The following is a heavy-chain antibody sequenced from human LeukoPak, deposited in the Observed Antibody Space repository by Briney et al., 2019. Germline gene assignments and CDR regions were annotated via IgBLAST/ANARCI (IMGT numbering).Heavy chain of an antibody. V-gene: IGHV3-73*01. CDR3: TRPSAKGVTYFDY. CDR1: GFTFSGSA. J-gene: IGHJ4*02. CDR2: IRSKANSYAT. D-gene: IGHD2-21*02. Sequence: PGGSLRLSSAASGFTFSGSAMHWVRQASGKGLEWVGRIRSKANSYATAYAASVKGRFTISRDDSKNTAYLQMNSLKTEDTAVYYCTRPSAKGVTYFDYWGQGTLVTVSS.